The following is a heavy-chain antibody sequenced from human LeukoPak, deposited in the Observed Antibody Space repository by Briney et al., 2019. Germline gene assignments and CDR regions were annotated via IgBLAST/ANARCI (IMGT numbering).Heavy chain of an antibody. CDR3: ARVQLLWFGETYYYYMDV. J-gene: IGHJ6*03. Sequence: GGSLRLSCAASGFTFSSYSMNWVRQAPGKGLEWVSSISSSSSYIYYADSVKGRFTISRDNAKNSLYLQMNSLRAEDTAVYYCARVQLLWFGETYYYYMDVWGKGTTVTISS. V-gene: IGHV3-21*01. CDR1: GFTFSSYS. D-gene: IGHD3-10*01. CDR2: ISSSSSYI.